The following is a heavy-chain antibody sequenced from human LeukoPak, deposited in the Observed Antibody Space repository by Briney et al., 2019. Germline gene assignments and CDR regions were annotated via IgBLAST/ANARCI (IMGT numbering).Heavy chain of an antibody. J-gene: IGHJ5*02. CDR2: IYYSGST. CDR1: GGSISSYY. V-gene: IGHV4-59*01. Sequence: DPSETLPLTCTVSGGSISSYYWNWIRQPPGKGLEWIGYIYYSGSTNYNPSLKSRVTISVDRSKNQFSLKLSSVTAADTAVYYCARAVARGSWFDPWGQGTLVTVSS. CDR3: ARAVARGSWFDP.